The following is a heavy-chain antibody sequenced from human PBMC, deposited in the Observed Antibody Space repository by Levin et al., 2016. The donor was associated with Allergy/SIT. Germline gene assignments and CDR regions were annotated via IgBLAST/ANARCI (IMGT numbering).Heavy chain of an antibody. CDR3: ARGLMWMIVGGFDY. J-gene: IGHJ4*02. CDR2: ISSSSSYI. D-gene: IGHD3-22*01. V-gene: IGHV3-21*01. CDR1: GFTFSSYS. Sequence: GESLKISCAASGFTFSSYSMNWVRQAPGKGLEWVSSISSSSSYIYYADSVKGRFTISRDNAKNSLYLQMNSLRAEDTAVYYCARGLMWMIVGGFDYWGQGTLVTVSS.